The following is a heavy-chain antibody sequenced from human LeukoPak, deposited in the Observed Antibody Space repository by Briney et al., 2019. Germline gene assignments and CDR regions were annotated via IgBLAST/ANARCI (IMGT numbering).Heavy chain of an antibody. CDR2: ISHDGSNK. V-gene: IGHV3-30*04. D-gene: IGHD3-16*01. Sequence: PGGSLRLSCAASGFTFSGYSMHWVRQAPGKGLEWVAVISHDGSNKDYADSVKGRITISRDNSKKTLYLQMNSLRVEDTAMYYCARDAGGFRLGELYHYYYCGMDVWGQGTPVTVSS. CDR3: ARDAGGFRLGELYHYYYCGMDV. CDR1: GFTFSGYS. J-gene: IGHJ6*02.